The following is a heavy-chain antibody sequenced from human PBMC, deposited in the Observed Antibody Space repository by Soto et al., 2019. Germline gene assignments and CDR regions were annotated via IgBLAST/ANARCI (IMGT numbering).Heavy chain of an antibody. Sequence: QVQLVESGGGVVQPGRSLRLSCAASEFTFSNYGMHWVRQAPGKGLEWVALISYDGSKKYYADSVKGRFTISRDNSKNTLYLQMNSLRAEDTAVYYCAKDFLLIQYYYGSGSTYALDIWGQGTMVTVSS. V-gene: IGHV3-30*18. CDR3: AKDFLLIQYYYGSGSTYALDI. J-gene: IGHJ3*02. D-gene: IGHD3-10*01. CDR1: EFTFSNYG. CDR2: ISYDGSKK.